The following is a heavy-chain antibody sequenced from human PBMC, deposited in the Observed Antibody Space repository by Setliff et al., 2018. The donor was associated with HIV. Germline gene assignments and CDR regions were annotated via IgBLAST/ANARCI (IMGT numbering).Heavy chain of an antibody. Sequence: PSETLSLTCTVSGGSITSTTYQWAWIRQPPGKGLEWIANIYDSGSTYYNPSLKSRVTISVDTSKNQFSLKLISVTAADTAVYYCARHKTHPFDSWGQGALVTVSS. CDR1: GGSITSTTYQ. V-gene: IGHV4-39*01. CDR2: IYDSGST. J-gene: IGHJ4*02. CDR3: ARHKTHPFDS.